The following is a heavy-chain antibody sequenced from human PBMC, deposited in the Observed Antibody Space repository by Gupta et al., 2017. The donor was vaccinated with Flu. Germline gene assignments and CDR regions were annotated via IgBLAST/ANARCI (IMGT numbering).Heavy chain of an antibody. CDR3: ANVGYCDGTTCYVSAERDY. D-gene: IGHD2-2*01. CDR2: ISDSGDRT. Sequence: RQAPGKGLEWVSTISDSGDRTYYADSVKGRFTISRDNSKNTLFLQMNSLRAEDTAVYFCANVGYCDGTTCYVSAERDYWGQGTLATVSS. J-gene: IGHJ4*02. V-gene: IGHV3-23*01.